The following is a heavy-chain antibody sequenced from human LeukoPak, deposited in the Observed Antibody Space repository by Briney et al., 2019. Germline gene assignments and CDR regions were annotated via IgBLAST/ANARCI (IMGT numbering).Heavy chain of an antibody. CDR3: ARHRYYYDSSGYYYQP. J-gene: IGHJ5*02. CDR2: IYYSGST. CDR1: GASISSYY. Sequence: SETVSLTCTVSGASISSYYWSWIRHPPGKGLERIGYIYYSGSTNYNPSLKSRVTISVDTSKNQSSLRLSSVTAADTAVYYCARHRYYYDSSGYYYQPWGQGTLVTVSS. V-gene: IGHV4-59*01. D-gene: IGHD3-22*01.